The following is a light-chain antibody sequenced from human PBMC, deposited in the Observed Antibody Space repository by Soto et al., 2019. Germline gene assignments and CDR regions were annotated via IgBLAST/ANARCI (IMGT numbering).Light chain of an antibody. CDR1: QSVSSN. CDR3: QQDNNWPPYT. J-gene: IGKJ2*01. Sequence: EIVMTQSPATLSVSPGERATLSCRASQSVSSNLAWYQQKPGQAPRLLIYGASTRATGIPARFSGSGSGTEFTLTISSLQSEDFAVYYCQQDNNWPPYTFGQG. CDR2: GAS. V-gene: IGKV3-15*01.